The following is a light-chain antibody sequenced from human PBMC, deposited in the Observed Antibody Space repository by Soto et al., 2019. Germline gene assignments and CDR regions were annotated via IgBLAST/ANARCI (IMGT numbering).Light chain of an antibody. V-gene: IGKV3-20*01. CDR1: QSVINKY. CDR3: QQYGNSPASI. Sequence: EIVLTQSPGTLSLSPGDRATLSCRASQSVINKYLAWYHQKPGQAPRLLIYGTSNRATGVPERFSGRGSGRDFTHTISRLEPEDVGVDYCQQYGNSPASILGQGTKLEI. J-gene: IGKJ2*02. CDR2: GTS.